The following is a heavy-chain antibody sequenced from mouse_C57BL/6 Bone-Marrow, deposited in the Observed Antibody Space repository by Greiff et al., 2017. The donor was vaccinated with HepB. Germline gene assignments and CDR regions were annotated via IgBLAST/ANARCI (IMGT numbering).Heavy chain of an antibody. J-gene: IGHJ3*01. CDR3: PQAHYDGYYPFAY. CDR1: GFTFSNYW. CDR2: IRLKSDNYAT. Sequence: EVKLEESGGGLVQPGGSMKLSCVASGFTFSNYWMNWVRQSPEKGLEWVAQIRLKSDNYATHYAESVKGRFTISRDDSKSSVYLQMNNLRAEDTGIYYCPQAHYDGYYPFAYWGQGTLVTVSA. D-gene: IGHD2-3*01. V-gene: IGHV6-3*01.